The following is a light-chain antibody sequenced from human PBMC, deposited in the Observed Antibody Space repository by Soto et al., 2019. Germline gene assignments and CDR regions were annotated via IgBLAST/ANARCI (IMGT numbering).Light chain of an antibody. J-gene: IGKJ4*01. CDR1: QDINNY. CDR2: DSS. Sequence: DIQLTQSPSSLSASVGDRVTITCQASQDINNYLNWYQQKPGKAPKLLTFDSSSVEKGVPSRFSGSGSGTHFTFTISSLEPEDIATYHCQQYEDLPLTFGGGTRVELK. V-gene: IGKV1-33*01. CDR3: QQYEDLPLT.